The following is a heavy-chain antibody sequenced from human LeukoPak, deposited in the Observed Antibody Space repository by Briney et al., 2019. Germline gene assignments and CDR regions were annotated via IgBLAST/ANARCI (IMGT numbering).Heavy chain of an antibody. Sequence: PSETLSLTCTVSGGSISSYYWSWIRQPPGKGLEWIGYIYYSGSTNYNPSLKSRVTISVDTSKNQFSLKLTSVTAADTAVYYCTRGGSTAMVFDYWGQGTVVTVSS. CDR3: TRGGSTAMVFDY. CDR2: IYYSGST. CDR1: GGSISSYY. J-gene: IGHJ4*02. V-gene: IGHV4-59*12. D-gene: IGHD5-18*01.